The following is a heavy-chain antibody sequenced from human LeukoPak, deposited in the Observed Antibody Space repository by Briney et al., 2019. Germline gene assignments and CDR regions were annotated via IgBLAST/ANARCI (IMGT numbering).Heavy chain of an antibody. J-gene: IGHJ4*02. CDR1: GYTFTGYY. CDR2: INPNSGGT. Sequence: ASVKVSCKASGYTFTGYYMHWVRQAPGQGLEWMGWINPNSGGTNYAQKFQGRVTMTRDTSISAAYMELSRLRSDDTAVYYCARTRITIFGVVTKFDYWGQGTLVTVSS. CDR3: ARTRITIFGVVTKFDY. V-gene: IGHV1-2*02. D-gene: IGHD3-3*01.